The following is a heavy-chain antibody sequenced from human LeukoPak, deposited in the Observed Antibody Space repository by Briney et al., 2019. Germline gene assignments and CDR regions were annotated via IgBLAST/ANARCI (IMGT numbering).Heavy chain of an antibody. Sequence: GASVKVSCKASGFTFTSSAMQWVRQARGQRLEWIGWIVVGSGNTNYAQKFQERVTITRDMSTSTAYMELSSLRSEDTAVYYCAAAPSGSYLGDVYFDLWGRGTLVTVSS. J-gene: IGHJ2*01. CDR2: IVVGSGNT. CDR3: AAAPSGSYLGDVYFDL. CDR1: GFTFTSSA. D-gene: IGHD1-26*01. V-gene: IGHV1-58*02.